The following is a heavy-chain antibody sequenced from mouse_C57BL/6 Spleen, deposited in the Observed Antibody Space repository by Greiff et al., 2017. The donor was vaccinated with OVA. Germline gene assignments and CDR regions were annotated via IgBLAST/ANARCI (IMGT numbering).Heavy chain of an antibody. D-gene: IGHD1-1*01. CDR2: IDPSDSYT. J-gene: IGHJ4*01. Sequence: QVQLQQPGAELVRPGTSVKLSCKASGYTFTSYWMHWVKQRPGQGLEWIGVIDPSDSYTNYNQKFKGKATLTVDTSSSTAYMQLSSLTSEDSAVYYCARGRYGSRGDYYAMDYWGQGTSVTVSS. V-gene: IGHV1-59*01. CDR3: ARGRYGSRGDYYAMDY. CDR1: GYTFTSYW.